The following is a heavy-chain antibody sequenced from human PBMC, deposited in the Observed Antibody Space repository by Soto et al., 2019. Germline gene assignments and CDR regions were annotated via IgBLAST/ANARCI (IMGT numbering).Heavy chain of an antibody. D-gene: IGHD2-8*01. CDR2: IGNAGDT. J-gene: IGHJ3*01. CDR3: ARTYCINGECYFGTFDL. CDR1: GFSFGTSD. V-gene: IGHV3-13*01. Sequence: EVQLVESGGGLVQPGGSLRLSCAASGFSFGTSDMHWVRQTTGKGLQWVSTIGNAGDTHYPDSVKGRFTISRENARNSLYRQMNNLRAGDTAVYYCARTYCINGECYFGTFDLWGQGTMVTVSS.